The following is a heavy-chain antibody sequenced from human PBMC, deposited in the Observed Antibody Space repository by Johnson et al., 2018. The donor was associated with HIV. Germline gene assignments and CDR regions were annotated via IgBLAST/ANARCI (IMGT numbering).Heavy chain of an antibody. J-gene: IGHJ3*02. V-gene: IGHV3-30*02. CDR1: GFTFSDYY. Sequence: QVQLVESGGDLVKAGVSLRLSCAASGFTFSDYYMSWIRQAPGKGLEWVSFIRYDGKDKYYADFVKGRFTISRDNSKKTLSLQMNSLRPEDTAVYYCAKSSSATYYGDAFDMWGQGTMVTVSS. CDR2: IRYDGKDK. CDR3: AKSSSATYYGDAFDM. D-gene: IGHD3-10*01.